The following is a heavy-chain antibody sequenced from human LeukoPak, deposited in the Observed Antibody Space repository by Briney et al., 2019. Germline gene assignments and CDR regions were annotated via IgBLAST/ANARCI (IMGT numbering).Heavy chain of an antibody. V-gene: IGHV5-51*01. Sequence: GESPKISCKGSGYSFTSYWIGWVRQMPGKGLEWMGIIYPGDSDTRYGPSFQGQVTISADKSISTAYLQWSSLKASDTAMYYCARQVPAMAFDYWGQGTLVTVSS. D-gene: IGHD5-18*01. J-gene: IGHJ4*02. CDR1: GYSFTSYW. CDR3: ARQVPAMAFDY. CDR2: IYPGDSDT.